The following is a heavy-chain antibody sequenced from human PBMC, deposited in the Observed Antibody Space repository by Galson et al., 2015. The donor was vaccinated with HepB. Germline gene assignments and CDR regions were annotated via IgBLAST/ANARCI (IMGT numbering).Heavy chain of an antibody. CDR2: ISGSGATI. D-gene: IGHD6-13*01. Sequence: SLRLSCAASGFTFSDYYMSWIRQAPGKGLEWVSYISGSGATIYYADSVKGRFTISRDNAKNSLYLQMNSLRAEDTAVYYCARVAAAGLRFDYWGQGTLVTVSS. V-gene: IGHV3-11*01. J-gene: IGHJ4*02. CDR1: GFTFSDYY. CDR3: ARVAAAGLRFDY.